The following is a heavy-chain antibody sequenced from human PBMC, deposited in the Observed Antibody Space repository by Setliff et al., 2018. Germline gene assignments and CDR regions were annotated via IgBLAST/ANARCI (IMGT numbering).Heavy chain of an antibody. D-gene: IGHD2-21*02. V-gene: IGHV3-7*01. CDR3: ATGAWGDL. CDR2: INEDGTDR. CDR1: EFAFSSSW. J-gene: IGHJ4*01. Sequence: PGGSLRLSCAVSEFAFSSSWMTWVRQAPGKGLEWVANINEDGTDRKYVDSVKGRFTISRDNAKNSVYLQMSSLRVEDSAVYYCATGAWGDLWGQGMLVTVSS.